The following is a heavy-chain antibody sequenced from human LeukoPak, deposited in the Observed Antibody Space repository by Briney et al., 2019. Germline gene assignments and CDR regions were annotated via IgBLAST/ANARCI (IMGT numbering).Heavy chain of an antibody. CDR1: GFTFDDYA. V-gene: IGHV3-9*03. CDR2: ISWNSGSI. D-gene: IGHD2-21*01. J-gene: IGHJ3*02. CDR3: AKDPGLFAGAFDI. Sequence: PGGSLRLSCAASGFTFDDYAMHWVRQAPGKCLEWVSGISWNSGSIGYADSVKGRFTISRDNAKNSLYLQMNSLRAEDMALYYCAKDPGLFAGAFDIWGQGTMVTVSS.